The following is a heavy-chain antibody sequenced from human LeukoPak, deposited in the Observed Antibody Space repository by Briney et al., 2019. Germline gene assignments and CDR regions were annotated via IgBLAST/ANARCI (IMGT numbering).Heavy chain of an antibody. D-gene: IGHD1-26*01. J-gene: IGHJ4*02. CDR1: GFTFSSYA. Sequence: GGSLRLSCVASGFTFSSYAMHWVRQAPGKGLEWVAVTSYDGSDKQYADSVKGRFTISRDNSKNTLYLQMNSLRGEDTAVYYCATGMYSGSYFGLLHYWGREPWSPSPQ. CDR2: TSYDGSDK. V-gene: IGHV3-30-3*01. CDR3: ATGMYSGSYFGLLHY.